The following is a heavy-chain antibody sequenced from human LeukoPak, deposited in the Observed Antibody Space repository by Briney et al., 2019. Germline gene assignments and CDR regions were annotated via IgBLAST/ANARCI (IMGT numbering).Heavy chain of an antibody. Sequence: GGSLRLSCAASGLTFSSYAMTWVRQAPGKGLEWVSGISGSGGSTYYADSVKGRLTISRDNSKNTLYLQMNSLRAEDTAVYYCASTLEVDYWGQGTLVTVSS. CDR1: GLTFSSYA. CDR3: ASTLEVDY. CDR2: ISGSGGST. D-gene: IGHD1-1*01. V-gene: IGHV3-23*01. J-gene: IGHJ4*02.